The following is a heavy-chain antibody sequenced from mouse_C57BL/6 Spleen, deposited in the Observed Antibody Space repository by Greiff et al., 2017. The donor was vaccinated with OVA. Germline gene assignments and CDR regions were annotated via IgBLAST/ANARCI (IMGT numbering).Heavy chain of an antibody. Sequence: EVKLMESGGGLVKPGGSLKLSCAASGFTFSDYGMHWVRQAPEKGLEWVAYISSGSSTIYYADTVKGRFTLSRDNAKNTLFLQMTSLRSEDTAMYYCARKLGPDYYAMDYWGQGTSVTVSS. CDR3: ARKLGPDYYAMDY. V-gene: IGHV5-17*01. CDR2: ISSGSSTI. CDR1: GFTFSDYG. J-gene: IGHJ4*01. D-gene: IGHD4-1*01.